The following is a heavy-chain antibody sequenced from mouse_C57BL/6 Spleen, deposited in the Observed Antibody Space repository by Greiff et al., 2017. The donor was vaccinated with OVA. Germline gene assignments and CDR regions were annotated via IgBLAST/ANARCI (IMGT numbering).Heavy chain of an antibody. D-gene: IGHD1-1*01. CDR1: GYSFTGYY. J-gene: IGHJ1*03. CDR3: ARDYGSSYGYFDV. V-gene: IGHV1-42*01. CDR2: INPSTGGT. Sequence: EVHLVESGPELVKPGASVKISCKASGYSFTGYYMNWVKQSPEKSLEWIGEINPSTGGTTYNQKFKAKATLTVDKSSSTAYMQLKSLTSEDTAVYYCARDYGSSYGYFDVWGTGTTVTVSS.